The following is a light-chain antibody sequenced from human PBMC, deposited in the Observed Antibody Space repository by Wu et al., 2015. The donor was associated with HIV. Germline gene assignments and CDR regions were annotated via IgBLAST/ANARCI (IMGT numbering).Light chain of an antibody. V-gene: IGKV3-11*01. J-gene: IGKJ4*01. CDR3: QQRANWLT. CDR2: DAS. Sequence: EIVMMQSPATLSVSPGETATLSCRASQTVNRNLAWYQQNPGQAPRLLIYDASTRATGIPARFSGSGSGTDFTLTISSLEPEDFAVYYCQQRANWLTFGGGTKVELK. CDR1: QTVNRN.